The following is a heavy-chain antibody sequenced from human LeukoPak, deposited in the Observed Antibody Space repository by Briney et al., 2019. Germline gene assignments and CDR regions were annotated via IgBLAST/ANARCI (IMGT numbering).Heavy chain of an antibody. CDR2: ISYDGSNK. CDR1: GFTFNAYS. Sequence: PGGSLRLSCAASGFTFNAYSMNWVRQAPGKGLEWVAVISYDGSNKYYADSVKGRFTISRDNSKNTLYLQMNSLRAEDTAVYYCARDTQEQLAFDYWGQGTLVTVSS. V-gene: IGHV3-30*03. J-gene: IGHJ4*02. CDR3: ARDTQEQLAFDY. D-gene: IGHD6-13*01.